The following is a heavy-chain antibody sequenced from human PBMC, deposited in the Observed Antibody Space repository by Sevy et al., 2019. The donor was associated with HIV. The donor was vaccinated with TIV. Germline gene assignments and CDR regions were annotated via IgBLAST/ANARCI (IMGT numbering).Heavy chain of an antibody. V-gene: IGHV4-59*08. CDR1: GGSITSLY. D-gene: IGHD1-26*01. CDR2: IYYNGHI. Sequence: PSETLPLTCTVSGGSITSLYWNWIRQPPGKGLEWIANIYYNGHINYNPSLKSRVTLSLDTSKNQFSLRLSSVTAADTAMYYCAGENAWGRGYSWGQGTLVTVSS. CDR3: AGENAWGRGYS. J-gene: IGHJ4*02.